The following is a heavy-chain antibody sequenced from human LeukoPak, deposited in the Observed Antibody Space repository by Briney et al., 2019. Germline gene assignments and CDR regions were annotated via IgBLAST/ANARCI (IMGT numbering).Heavy chain of an antibody. CDR2: ISAYNGNT. Sequence: ASVKVSCKASGYIFTSRGITWVRQAPGQGLEWMGWISAYNGNTNYAQNVQGRVTVTRDTSTSTAYMELRSLRSDDTAVYFRARDLPGAAVEGTTRGMDVWGQGTTVTVSS. CDR3: ARDLPGAAVEGTTRGMDV. J-gene: IGHJ6*02. D-gene: IGHD6-19*01. V-gene: IGHV1-18*01. CDR1: GYIFTSRG.